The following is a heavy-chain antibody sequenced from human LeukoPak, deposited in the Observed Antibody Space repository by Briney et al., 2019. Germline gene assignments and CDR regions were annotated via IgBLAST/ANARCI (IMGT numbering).Heavy chain of an antibody. Sequence: GASVKVSCKASGYTFTGYYMHWVRQAPGQGLEWMGWINPNSGGTNYAQKFQGRVTMTRDTSISTAYMELSRLRSDDTAVYYCARALYSSSSASDYWGQGTLVTVSS. D-gene: IGHD6-6*01. CDR3: ARALYSSSSASDY. CDR2: INPNSGGT. V-gene: IGHV1-2*02. J-gene: IGHJ4*02. CDR1: GYTFTGYY.